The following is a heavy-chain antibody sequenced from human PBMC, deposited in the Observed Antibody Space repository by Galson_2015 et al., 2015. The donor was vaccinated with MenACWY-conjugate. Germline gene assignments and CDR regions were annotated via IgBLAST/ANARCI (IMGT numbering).Heavy chain of an antibody. J-gene: IGHJ4*02. V-gene: IGHV3-74*01. CDR1: GFTLGNYW. D-gene: IGHD1-26*01. CDR2: ISGNGDTI. CDR3: TRIVEGGGRSFDY. Sequence: SLRLSCAASGFTLGNYWMHWVRQAPGKGLVWVSRISGNGDTITYADSVKGRFTISRDSAKNTLYLQMDSLREEDMAAYYCTRIVEGGGRSFDYWGQGTLVTVSS.